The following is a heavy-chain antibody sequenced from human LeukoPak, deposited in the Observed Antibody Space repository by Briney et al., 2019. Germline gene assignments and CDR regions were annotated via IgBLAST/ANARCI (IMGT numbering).Heavy chain of an antibody. J-gene: IGHJ4*02. CDR1: GYPRTSFY. D-gene: IGHD1-26*01. CDR3: ARAMAGGTYSLILAH. Sequence: ASVKVSCKASGYPRTSFYIHWVRQVPGQGLEWMGWINPHSGDTTSTEKFKGWVSMSRDTTIDTAYMELSSLKSDDTAVYFCARAMAGGTYSLILAHWGQGTLVTLSS. V-gene: IGHV1-2*04. CDR2: INPHSGDT.